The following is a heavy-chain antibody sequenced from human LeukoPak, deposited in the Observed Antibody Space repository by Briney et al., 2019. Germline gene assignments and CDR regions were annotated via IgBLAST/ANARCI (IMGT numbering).Heavy chain of an antibody. D-gene: IGHD3-10*01. CDR1: GYSISSGYY. CDR3: ARTHYGFDY. Sequence: SETLSLTCAVSGYSISSGYYWGWIRQPPGKGLEWIGYIYYSGSTNYNPSLKSRVTISVDTSKNQFSLKLSSVTAADTAVYYCARTHYGFDYWGQGTLVTVSS. CDR2: IYYSGST. J-gene: IGHJ4*02. V-gene: IGHV4-61*01.